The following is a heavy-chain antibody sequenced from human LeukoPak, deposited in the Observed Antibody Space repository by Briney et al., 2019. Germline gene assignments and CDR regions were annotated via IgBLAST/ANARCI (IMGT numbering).Heavy chain of an antibody. CDR3: AKRGVVIRVILVGFHKEAYYFDS. CDR2: ISDSGGST. Sequence: GGSLRLSCAVSGVTLSNYVMSWVRQAPGKRLEWVAGISDSGGSTKYADSVKGRFTISRDNSKNTLYLQMKSLRAEDTAVYFCAKRGVVIRVILVGFHKEAYYFDSWGQGALVTVSS. D-gene: IGHD3-22*01. V-gene: IGHV3-23*01. CDR1: GVTLSNYV. J-gene: IGHJ4*02.